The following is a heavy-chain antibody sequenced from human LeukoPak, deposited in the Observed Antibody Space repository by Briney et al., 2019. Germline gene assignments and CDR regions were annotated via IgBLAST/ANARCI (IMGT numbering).Heavy chain of an antibody. J-gene: IGHJ4*02. Sequence: GGSLRLSCAASGFTFSDSYMSWIRQAPGKGLEYISYISSSGSTLYYADSVKGRFTLSRDNAKNSLSLEMNSLRAEDTAVYYCARGKYSFDYWGQGTLVTVSS. CDR2: ISSSGSTL. CDR3: ARGKYSFDY. V-gene: IGHV3-11*01. CDR1: GFTFSDSY.